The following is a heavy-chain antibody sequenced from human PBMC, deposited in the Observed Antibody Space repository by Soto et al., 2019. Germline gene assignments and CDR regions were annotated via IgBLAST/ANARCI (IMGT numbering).Heavy chain of an antibody. CDR1: GGSISSISDY. J-gene: IGHJ5*02. CDR3: ARLSGWSRNNWVDP. D-gene: IGHD6-19*01. CDR2: IYYGGTT. V-gene: IGHV4-39*01. Sequence: KPSETLSLTCTVSGGSISSISDYWGWIRQPPGKGLEWIGNIYYGGTTYYNPSLKSRVTIFVDTSKKQFSLKMTSVTAADTAVYYCARLSGWSRNNWVDPWGQGILVTVSS.